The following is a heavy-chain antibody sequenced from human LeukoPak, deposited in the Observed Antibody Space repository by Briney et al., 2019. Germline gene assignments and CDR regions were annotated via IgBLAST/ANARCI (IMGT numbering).Heavy chain of an antibody. CDR3: AKRSRRLTVVRGVPREDV. V-gene: IGHV3-23*01. Sequence: GGSLRLSCAASGFTFSNYAMNWVRQAPGKGLEWVSAITGNSGSTYYADSVKGRFTISRDNSKNTLYLQMNSLRAEDTAVYYCAKRSRRLTVVRGVPREDVWGQGTSVTVSS. J-gene: IGHJ6*02. D-gene: IGHD3-10*01. CDR1: GFTFSNYA. CDR2: ITGNSGST.